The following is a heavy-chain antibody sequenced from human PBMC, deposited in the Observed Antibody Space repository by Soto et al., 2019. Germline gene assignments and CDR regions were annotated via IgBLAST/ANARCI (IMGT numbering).Heavy chain of an antibody. V-gene: IGHV3-30-3*01. CDR2: ISYDGSNK. CDR1: GFTFSSYA. D-gene: IGHD3-10*01. CDR3: ARVLDAFDI. J-gene: IGHJ3*02. Sequence: GGSLRLSCTASGFTFSSYAMHWVRQAPGKGLEWVAVISYDGSNKYYADSVKGRFTISRDNSKNTLYLQMNSLRAEDTAVYYCARVLDAFDIWGQGTMVTVSS.